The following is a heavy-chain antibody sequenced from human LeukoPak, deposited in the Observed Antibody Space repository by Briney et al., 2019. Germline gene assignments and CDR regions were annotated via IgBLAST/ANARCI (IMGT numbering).Heavy chain of an antibody. D-gene: IGHD2-8*01. CDR1: GGSISGSNW. CDR3: ARRRFVRGPDVVNPFDY. J-gene: IGHJ4*02. Sequence: SETLSLTCAVSGGSISGSNWWSWVRQAPGKGLEWIGEIYHSGSTNYNPSLKGRVTISVDTSKNQFSLKLSSVTAADTAVYYCARRRFVRGPDVVNPFDYWGQGTLVTVSS. V-gene: IGHV4-4*02. CDR2: IYHSGST.